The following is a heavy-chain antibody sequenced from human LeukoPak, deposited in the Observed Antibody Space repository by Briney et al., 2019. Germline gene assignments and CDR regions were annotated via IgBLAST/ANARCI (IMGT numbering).Heavy chain of an antibody. CDR1: GFTFNTYG. J-gene: IGHJ3*02. V-gene: IGHV3-23*01. CDR2: ISGSGGAT. Sequence: GGSLRLSCAASGFTFNTYGMSWVRQAPGKGLEWVSGISGSGGATYYADSVKGRFTISRDNAKNSLYLQMDSLRAEDTAMYYCARDSPSVYYRLGAFDIWGQGTMVTVSS. D-gene: IGHD3-10*01. CDR3: ARDSPSVYYRLGAFDI.